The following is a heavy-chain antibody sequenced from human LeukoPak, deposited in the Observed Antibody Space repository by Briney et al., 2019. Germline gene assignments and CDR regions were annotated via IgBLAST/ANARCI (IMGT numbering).Heavy chain of an antibody. CDR3: ARDPSTATSYYFDY. D-gene: IGHD2-2*01. J-gene: IGHJ4*02. CDR1: GYTFTSYG. CDR2: ISAYNGNT. Sequence: ASVKVSCKASGYTFTSYGISWVRQAPGQGLEWMGWISAYNGNTNYAQKLQGRVTMTTDTSTSTAYMELRSLRSDDTAVYYCARDPSTATSYYFDYWGQGTLVTVCS. V-gene: IGHV1-18*01.